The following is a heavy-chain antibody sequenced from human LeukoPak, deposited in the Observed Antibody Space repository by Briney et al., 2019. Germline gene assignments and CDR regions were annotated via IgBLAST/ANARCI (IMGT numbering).Heavy chain of an antibody. J-gene: IGHJ4*02. CDR3: AKGGSYRSQPYFDY. Sequence: GGSLRLSCAASGLTFRTYALSWVRQAPGKGLEWVSSISDSGGYTFYADSVKGRFTISRDNSKNTVYLQMNSLRAEDTAVYYCAKGGSYRSQPYFDYWGQGTPVTVSS. CDR1: GLTFRTYA. D-gene: IGHD3-16*02. CDR2: ISDSGGYT. V-gene: IGHV3-23*01.